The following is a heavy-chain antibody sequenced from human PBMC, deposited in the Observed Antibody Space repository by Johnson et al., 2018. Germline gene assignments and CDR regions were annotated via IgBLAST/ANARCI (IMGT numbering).Heavy chain of an antibody. Sequence: QVQLQESGPGLVKPSETLSLTCTVSGGSISSYYWSWIRQPPGKGLEWIGYIYYSGSTNYNPSLKSRVTISVDTSKNQFSLKLSSVTAADTAVYDCARGYSSSWYGGFDIWGQGTMVTVSS. CDR3: ARGYSSSWYGGFDI. D-gene: IGHD6-13*01. J-gene: IGHJ3*02. V-gene: IGHV4-59*01. CDR2: IYYSGST. CDR1: GGSISSYY.